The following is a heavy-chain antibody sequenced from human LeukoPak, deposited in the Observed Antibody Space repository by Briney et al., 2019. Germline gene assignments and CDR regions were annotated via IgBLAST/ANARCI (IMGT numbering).Heavy chain of an antibody. J-gene: IGHJ4*02. V-gene: IGHV4-59*08. D-gene: IGHD6-13*01. Sequence: SETLSLTCTVSGGSISSYYWGWIRQPPGKGLEWIGYISYSGSTNYNPSLKSRVIISVDTSKNQVSLNLSSVTAADTAVYYCSRLWAAAAGTDSWGQGTLVTVSS. CDR3: SRLWAAAAGTDS. CDR1: GGSISSYY. CDR2: ISYSGST.